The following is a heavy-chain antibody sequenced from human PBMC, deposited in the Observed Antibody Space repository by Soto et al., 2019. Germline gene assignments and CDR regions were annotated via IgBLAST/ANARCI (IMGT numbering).Heavy chain of an antibody. CDR3: ARASLRPIVVVPAAIDY. D-gene: IGHD2-2*01. CDR2: IWYDGSNK. Sequence: GESLKISCAASGFTFSSYGMHWVRQAPGKGLEWVAVIWYDGSNKYYADSVKGRFTISRDNSKNTLYLQMNSLRAEDTAVYYCARASLRPIVVVPAAIDYLGQGTLVTVSS. CDR1: GFTFSSYG. J-gene: IGHJ4*02. V-gene: IGHV3-33*08.